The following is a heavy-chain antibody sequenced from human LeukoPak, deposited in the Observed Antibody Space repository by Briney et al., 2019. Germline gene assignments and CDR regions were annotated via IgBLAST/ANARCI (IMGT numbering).Heavy chain of an antibody. D-gene: IGHD3-10*01. V-gene: IGHV1-18*01. CDR2: ISGYNGHT. J-gene: IGHJ5*02. CDR3: ARDAREVLLWFGEFSP. CDR1: GYTFSSYA. Sequence: ASVKVSCKASGYTFSSYAISWVRQAPGQGLEWMGWISGYNGHTNYAQKLQGRVTMTTDTSTSTAYMELRSLRPDDTAVYYCARDAREVLLWFGEFSPWGQGTLVTVSS.